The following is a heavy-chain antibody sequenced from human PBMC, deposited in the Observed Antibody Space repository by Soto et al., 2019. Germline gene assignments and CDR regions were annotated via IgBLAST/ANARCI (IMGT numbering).Heavy chain of an antibody. CDR2: ISRDGSNK. CDR3: ARSRSGAVAASFDF. V-gene: IGHV3-30*04. D-gene: IGHD3-10*01. Sequence: GGSLRLSCAASGFTFRRYAIHWVRQAPGKGLEWVAVISRDGSNKYYVDSVKGRFTISRDNSKDTVYLQMNSLRDEDSAMFYCARSRSGAVAASFDFWGQGTLVTVSS. CDR1: GFTFRRYA. J-gene: IGHJ4*02.